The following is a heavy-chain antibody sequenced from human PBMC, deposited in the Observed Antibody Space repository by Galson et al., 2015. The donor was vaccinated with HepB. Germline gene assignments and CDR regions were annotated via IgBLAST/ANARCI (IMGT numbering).Heavy chain of an antibody. V-gene: IGHV3-48*02. CDR1: GFTFSSYS. J-gene: IGHJ6*02. Sequence: LRLSCAASGFTFSSYSMNWVRQAPGKGLEWVSYISSSSSTIYYADSVKGRFTISRDNAKNSLYLQTNSLRDEDTAVYYCARERGLIYYGMDVWGQGTTVTVSS. CDR3: ARERGLIYYGMDV. CDR2: ISSSSSTI. D-gene: IGHD3-22*01.